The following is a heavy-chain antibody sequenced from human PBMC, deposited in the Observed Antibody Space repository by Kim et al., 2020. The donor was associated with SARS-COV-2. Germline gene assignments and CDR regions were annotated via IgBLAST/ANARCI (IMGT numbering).Heavy chain of an antibody. CDR3: ATRGDSYGLWEDAYYYMDV. V-gene: IGHV1-69*04. CDR2: IIPTFGIA. D-gene: IGHD5-18*01. CDR1: GGTFSSYA. Sequence: SVKVSCKASGGTFSSYAISWVLHAPGQGLEWMGRIIPTFGIANYAQKFQGRVTITADKSTSTAYMELRTLRSEDTAAYYCATRGDSYGLWEDAYYYMDV. J-gene: IGHJ6*03.